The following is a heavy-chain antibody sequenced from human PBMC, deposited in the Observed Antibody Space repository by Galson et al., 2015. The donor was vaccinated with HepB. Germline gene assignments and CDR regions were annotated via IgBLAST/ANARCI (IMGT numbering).Heavy chain of an antibody. CDR1: GYTFTSYA. J-gene: IGHJ5*02. V-gene: IGHV1-3*01. D-gene: IGHD4-11*01. CDR2: INAGNGNT. Sequence: SVKVSCKASGYTFTSYAMHWVRQAPGQRLEWMGWINAGNGNTKYSQKFQGRVTITRDTSASTAYMELSSLRSEDTAVYYCARDFRRIGYSFPHPHGPHNWFDPWGQGTLVTVSS. CDR3: ARDFRRIGYSFPHPHGPHNWFDP.